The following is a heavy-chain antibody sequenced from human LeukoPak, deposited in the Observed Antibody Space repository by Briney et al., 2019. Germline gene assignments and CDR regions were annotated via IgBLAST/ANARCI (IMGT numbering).Heavy chain of an antibody. Sequence: GGSLRLSCAASGFTFSIYSMHWVRQAPGKGLEWVAVISYDGSNKYYTDSVKGRFTISRDNSKNTLDLQMNGLRVEDTAVYYCARDLSSSGYFQHWGQGTLVTVSS. V-gene: IGHV3-30*04. CDR2: ISYDGSNK. D-gene: IGHD3-10*01. CDR3: ARDLSSSGYFQH. CDR1: GFTFSIYS. J-gene: IGHJ1*01.